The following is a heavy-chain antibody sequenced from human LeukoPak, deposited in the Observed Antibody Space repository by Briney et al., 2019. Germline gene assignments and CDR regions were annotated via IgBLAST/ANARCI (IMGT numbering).Heavy chain of an antibody. CDR2: INHSGST. V-gene: IGHV4-34*01. CDR1: GGSFSGYY. Sequence: SETLSLTCAVYGGSFSGYYWSWIRQPPGKGLEWIGEINHSGSTNYNPSLKSRVTISVDTSKNQFSLKLSSVTAADTAVYYCAGGYVHYYDSSGYYFDYWGQGTLVTVSS. D-gene: IGHD3-22*01. CDR3: AGGYVHYYDSSGYYFDY. J-gene: IGHJ4*02.